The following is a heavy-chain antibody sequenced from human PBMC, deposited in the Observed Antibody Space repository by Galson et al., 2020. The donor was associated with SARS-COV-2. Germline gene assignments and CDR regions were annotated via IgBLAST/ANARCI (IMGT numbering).Heavy chain of an antibody. Sequence: SETLSLTCTVSAGSISSGSYFWAWVRQPPGKGLEWIGHTGITDYNPSLTSRLILSEDTSKHPLSLKLSSVTAADTAVYYCARFYTRYYYDGRGYENWFDPWGQGTLVIVSS. D-gene: IGHD3-22*01. J-gene: IGHJ5*02. V-gene: IGHV4-39*01. CDR2: TGIT. CDR1: AGSISSGSYF. CDR3: ARFYTRYYYDGRGYENWFDP.